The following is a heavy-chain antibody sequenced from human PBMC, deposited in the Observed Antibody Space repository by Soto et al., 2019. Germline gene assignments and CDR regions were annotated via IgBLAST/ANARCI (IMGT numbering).Heavy chain of an antibody. CDR3: ASSPRTIFGVGENYYYYYGMDV. Sequence: QVQLVQSGAEVKKPGSSVKVSCKASGGTFSSYAISWVRQAPGQGLEWMGGIIPIFGTANYAQKFQGRVRITPDKSTSTAYMELTSMRSQDTAVYYCASSPRTIFGVGENYYYYYGMDVWGQGTTVTVSS. J-gene: IGHJ6*02. CDR2: IIPIFGTA. D-gene: IGHD3-3*01. V-gene: IGHV1-69*06. CDR1: GGTFSSYA.